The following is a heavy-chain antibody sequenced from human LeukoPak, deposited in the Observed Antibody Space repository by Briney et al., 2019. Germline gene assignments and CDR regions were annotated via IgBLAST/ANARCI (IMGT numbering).Heavy chain of an antibody. V-gene: IGHV4-38-2*02. CDR2: IYHSGST. D-gene: IGHD1-26*01. J-gene: IGHJ4*02. Sequence: SETLSLTCTVSGYSISSGYYWGWIRPPPGKGLEWIGSIYHSGSTYYNPSLKSRVTISVDTSKNQFSLKLRSVTAADTAVYYCARGKSRGSHIDYWGQGTLVTVSS. CDR3: ARGKSRGSHIDY. CDR1: GYSISSGYY.